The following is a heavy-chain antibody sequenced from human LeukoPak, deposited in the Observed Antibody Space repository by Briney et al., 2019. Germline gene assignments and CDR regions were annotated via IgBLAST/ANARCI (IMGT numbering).Heavy chain of an antibody. CDR1: GYTFTGYQ. CDR2: LNPNGGGT. Sequence: GASVKVSCKASGYTFTGYQMHWVRQAPGQGLEWLGRLNPNGGGTNYAQKFQGRVTMTRDTSVSTAYMELSRLRSDDTAVYYCARGPLWFGELPAYYFDYWGQGTLVTVSS. J-gene: IGHJ4*02. D-gene: IGHD3-10*01. V-gene: IGHV1-2*06. CDR3: ARGPLWFGELPAYYFDY.